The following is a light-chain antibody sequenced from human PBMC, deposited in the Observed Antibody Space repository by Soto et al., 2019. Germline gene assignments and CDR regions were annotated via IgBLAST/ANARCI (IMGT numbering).Light chain of an antibody. Sequence: QYALTQPASVSGSPGQSITISCTGTSSDVDSYNYVSWYQQHPGKAPNFMIYDVSNRPSGVSNRFSVSKSGNTATLTLSGLQAEAEDDYYCSSYTSSSTPGVFGGGTKLTVL. CDR1: SSDVDSYNY. J-gene: IGLJ3*02. CDR2: DVS. CDR3: SSYTSSSTPGV. V-gene: IGLV2-14*01.